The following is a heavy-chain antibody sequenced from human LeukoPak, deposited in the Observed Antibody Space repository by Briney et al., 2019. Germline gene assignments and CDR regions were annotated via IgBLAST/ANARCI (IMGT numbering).Heavy chain of an antibody. Sequence: ASVKVSCKASGYTFISYYMHWVRQAPGQGLEWMGIINPSGGSTSYAQKFQGRVTMTRDTSTSTVYMELSSLRSEDTAVYYCAKSSGYYYFDYWGQGTLVTVSS. V-gene: IGHV1-46*01. CDR3: AKSSGYYYFDY. D-gene: IGHD6-19*01. CDR1: GYTFISYY. CDR2: INPSGGST. J-gene: IGHJ4*02.